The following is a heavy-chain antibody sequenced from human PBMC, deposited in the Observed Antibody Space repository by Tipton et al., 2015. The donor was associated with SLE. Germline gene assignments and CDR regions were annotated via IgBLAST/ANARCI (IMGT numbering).Heavy chain of an antibody. CDR2: IYYSGST. V-gene: IGHV4-59*11. CDR1: GGSISSHY. CDR3: ARGTNWFDP. D-gene: IGHD1-1*01. J-gene: IGHJ5*02. Sequence: TLSLTCTVSGGSISSHYWSWIRQPPGKGLEWIGYIYYSGSTNYNPSLKSRVTISVDTSKNQFSLKLSSVTAADTAVYYCARGTNWFDPWGQGTLVTVSS.